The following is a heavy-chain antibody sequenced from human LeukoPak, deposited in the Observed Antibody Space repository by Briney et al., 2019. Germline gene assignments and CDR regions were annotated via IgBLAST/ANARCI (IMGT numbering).Heavy chain of an antibody. CDR3: ASPRTSYRYTFDY. Sequence: SETLSLTCAVSVASISNYYWSWIRQSPGKGLEWTGYISTSGSTNYNPSLKSQVSISLDTSNNRFSLNLNFATAADTAVYFCASPRTSYRYTFDYWGPGALVTVSS. D-gene: IGHD5-18*01. V-gene: IGHV4-4*09. CDR2: ISTSGST. CDR1: VASISNYY. J-gene: IGHJ4*02.